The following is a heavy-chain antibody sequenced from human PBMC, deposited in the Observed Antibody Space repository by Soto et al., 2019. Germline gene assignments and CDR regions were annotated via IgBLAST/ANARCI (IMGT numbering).Heavy chain of an antibody. V-gene: IGHV3-30*18. J-gene: IGHJ4*02. Sequence: QVQLVESGGGVVQPGRSLRLSCAASGFTLSGNDMHWVRQAPGKGPEWVAVMSYDGSQQYYADSVKGRFTISRDTFKSTLYLRMNRRRTEDTAGYYCAKGGWYTSSSPSDCWGQGTLFTVSS. CDR1: GFTLSGND. D-gene: IGHD6-6*01. CDR3: AKGGWYTSSSPSDC. CDR2: MSYDGSQQ.